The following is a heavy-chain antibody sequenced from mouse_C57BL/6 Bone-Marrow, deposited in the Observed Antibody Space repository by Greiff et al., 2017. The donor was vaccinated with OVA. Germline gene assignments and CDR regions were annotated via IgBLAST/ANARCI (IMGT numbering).Heavy chain of an antibody. J-gene: IGHJ2*01. V-gene: IGHV1-55*01. Sequence: QVQLQQSGAELVKPGASVKMSCKASGYTFTSYWITWVKQRPGQGLEWIGDIYPGSGSTNYNEKFKSKATLTVDTSSSTAYMQLSSLTSEDSAVYYCATPIYYYGSSYGGGSYWGQGTTLTVSS. D-gene: IGHD1-1*01. CDR2: IYPGSGST. CDR1: GYTFTSYW. CDR3: ATPIYYYGSSYGGGSY.